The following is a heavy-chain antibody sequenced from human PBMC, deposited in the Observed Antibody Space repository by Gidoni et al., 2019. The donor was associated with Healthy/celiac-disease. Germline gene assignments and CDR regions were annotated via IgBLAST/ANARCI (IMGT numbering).Heavy chain of an antibody. CDR1: GFTFGNAW. V-gene: IGHV3-15*07. J-gene: IGHJ4*02. D-gene: IGHD3-22*01. CDR2: IKSKTDGGTT. Sequence: EVQLVASGVGFVKPGGSLRLSCAASGFTFGNAWMNWVRQAPGKGLEWVGRIKSKTDGGTTDYAAPVKGRFTISRDDSKNTLYLQMNSLKTEDTAVYYCTREQRITMIVVVNYFDYWGQGTLVTVSS. CDR3: TREQRITMIVVVNYFDY.